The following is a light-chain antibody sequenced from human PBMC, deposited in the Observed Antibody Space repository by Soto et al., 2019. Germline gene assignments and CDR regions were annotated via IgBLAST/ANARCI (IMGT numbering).Light chain of an antibody. V-gene: IGKV2-28*01. Sequence: DIVMTQSPLSLPVTPGEPASISCRSSQSLLHSNGYNYLDWYLQKPGQSPQLLIYLGSDRASGVPDGFSGSGSGTDFTLKVSRVEAEDVGVYYCMQALQTPLTFGQGTKVEI. CDR3: MQALQTPLT. J-gene: IGKJ1*01. CDR1: QSLLHSNGYNY. CDR2: LGS.